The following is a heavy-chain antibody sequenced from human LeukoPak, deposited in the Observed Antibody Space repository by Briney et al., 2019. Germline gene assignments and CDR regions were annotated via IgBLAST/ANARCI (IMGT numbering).Heavy chain of an antibody. V-gene: IGHV3-48*03. CDR3: ARGSIAVAGVDY. D-gene: IGHD6-19*01. J-gene: IGHJ4*02. Sequence: GGSLRLSCAASGFTFSSYEMNWVRQAPGKGLEWVSYISSSGSTIYYADSVKGRFTISRDNAKNSLYLQMNSLRAEDTAVYYCARGSIAVAGVDYWGQGTLVTVSS. CDR1: GFTFSSYE. CDR2: ISSSGSTI.